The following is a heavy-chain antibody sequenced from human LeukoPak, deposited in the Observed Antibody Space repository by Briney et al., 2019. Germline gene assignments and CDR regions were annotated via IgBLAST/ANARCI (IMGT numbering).Heavy chain of an antibody. V-gene: IGHV1-46*01. CDR1: GYTFTSYY. Sequence: GASVKVSCKASGYTFTSYYMHWVRQAPGQGLEWMGIINPSDRTTTCAQRFQGRITMTRDTSTSTVYMELSSLRSEDTAVYYCAKYRVSSSASADYWGQGTLVTVSS. D-gene: IGHD3-22*01. CDR3: AKYRVSSSASADY. J-gene: IGHJ4*02. CDR2: INPSDRTT.